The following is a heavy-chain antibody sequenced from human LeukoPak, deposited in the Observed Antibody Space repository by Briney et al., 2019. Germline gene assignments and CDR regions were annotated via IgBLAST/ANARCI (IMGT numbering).Heavy chain of an antibody. Sequence: PSETLSLTCAVYGGSFSGYYWSWIRQPPGKGLEWIGEINHSGSTNYNPSLKSRVTIPLHPSKNQFSLKLSSVTAADTAVYYCARGTPDVHYYDSSGYYHPCQHWGQGTLVTVSS. CDR3: ARGTPDVHYYDSSGYYHPCQH. V-gene: IGHV4-34*01. CDR1: GGSFSGYY. D-gene: IGHD3-22*01. J-gene: IGHJ1*01. CDR2: INHSGST.